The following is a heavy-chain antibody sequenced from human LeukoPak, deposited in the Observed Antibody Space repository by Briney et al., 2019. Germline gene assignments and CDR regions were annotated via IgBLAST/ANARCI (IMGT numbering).Heavy chain of an antibody. CDR3: ACLTTADAFDI. CDR1: GGSISTYY. V-gene: IGHV4-59*01. J-gene: IGHJ3*02. Sequence: SETLSLTCTVSGGSISTYYWSWLRQPPGKGLEWIGYIYDSGSTNYNPSLKSRVTIPVDSSKNLFSLKLSSVAAAHTAVYYCACLTTADAFDIWGQGTMVTVSS. CDR2: IYDSGST. D-gene: IGHD3-22*01.